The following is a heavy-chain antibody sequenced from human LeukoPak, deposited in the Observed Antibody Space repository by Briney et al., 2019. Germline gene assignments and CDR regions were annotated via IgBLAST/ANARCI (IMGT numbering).Heavy chain of an antibody. CDR3: ARGGSYYGY. CDR2: IYYSGST. V-gene: IGHV4-59*08. Sequence: PSETLSLTCSVSGGSISSYYWSWIRQPPGKGLEWIGNIYYSGSTSYNPSLKSRVTISLDTSKSQFSLQLSSVTAADTAVYYCARGGSYYGYWGQGTLVTVSS. D-gene: IGHD1-26*01. J-gene: IGHJ4*02. CDR1: GGSISSYY.